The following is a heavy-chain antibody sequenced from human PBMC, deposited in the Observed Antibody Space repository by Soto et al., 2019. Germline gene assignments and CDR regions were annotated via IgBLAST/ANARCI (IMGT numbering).Heavy chain of an antibody. CDR3: ATWHLREHAYDI. CDR2: LYDLDGT. D-gene: IGHD3-10*01. Sequence: GGSLRLSCAAFGFTVSCKKYVAWVRQAPGKGLEWVSALYDLDGTYYADSVKGRFTTSSDSSRTTVYLQMNDLRPDDTAVYSCATWHLREHAYDIWGQGTTVTVSS. J-gene: IGHJ3*02. V-gene: IGHV3-53*01. CDR1: GFTVSCKKY.